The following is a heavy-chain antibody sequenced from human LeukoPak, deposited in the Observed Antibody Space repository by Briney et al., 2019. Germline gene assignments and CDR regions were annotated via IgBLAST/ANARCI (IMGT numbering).Heavy chain of an antibody. CDR2: ISGGGSAK. V-gene: IGHV3-11*01. J-gene: IGHJ5*02. CDR1: GFTFSDYY. CDR3: ARVPSYGYEGNWFDP. Sequence: GGSLGLSCTASGFTFSDYYMSWIRQAPGKGLEWVSYISGGGSAKYYADSVEGRFTISRDNAKNSLYLQMNSLRAEDTAVYYCARVPSYGYEGNWFDPWGQGTLVTVSS. D-gene: IGHD5-18*01.